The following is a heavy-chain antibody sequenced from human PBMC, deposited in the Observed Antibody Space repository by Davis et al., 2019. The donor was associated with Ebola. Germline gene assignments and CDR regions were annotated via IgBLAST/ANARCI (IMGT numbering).Heavy chain of an antibody. J-gene: IGHJ4*02. Sequence: MPSETLSLTCAVYGGSFSGYYWSWIRQPPGKGLEWIGEINHSGSTNYNPSLKSRVTISADTSKNQFSLKLSSVAAADTAVYYCARKGFGSSADYWGQGILVTVSS. CDR3: ARKGFGSSADY. V-gene: IGHV4-34*01. CDR2: INHSGST. D-gene: IGHD6-6*01. CDR1: GGSFSGYY.